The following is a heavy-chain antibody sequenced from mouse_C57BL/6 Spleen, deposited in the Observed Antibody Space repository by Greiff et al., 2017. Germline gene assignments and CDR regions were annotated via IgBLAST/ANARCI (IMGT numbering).Heavy chain of an antibody. J-gene: IGHJ2*01. Sequence: QVQLQQPGAELVKPGASVKLSCKASGYTFTSYWMHWVKQRPGQGLEWIGMIHPNSGSTNYNEKFKSKATLTVDKSSSTAYMQLSSLTSEDSAVYYCARDYGSEGHYFDYWGQGTTLTVSS. CDR3: ARDYGSEGHYFDY. CDR1: GYTFTSYW. V-gene: IGHV1-64*01. CDR2: IHPNSGST. D-gene: IGHD1-1*01.